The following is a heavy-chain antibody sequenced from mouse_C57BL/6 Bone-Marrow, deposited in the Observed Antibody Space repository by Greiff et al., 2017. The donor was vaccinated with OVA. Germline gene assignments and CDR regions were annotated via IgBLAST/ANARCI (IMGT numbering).Heavy chain of an antibody. CDR2: IYPRSGNT. V-gene: IGHV1-81*01. Sequence: QVQLQQSGAELARPGASVKLSCKASGYTFTSYGISWVKQRTGQGLEWIGEIYPRSGNTYYNEKFKGKATLTADKSSSTAYMELRSLTSEDSAVYFCARYYYSNLYYAMDYWGQGTSVTVSS. J-gene: IGHJ4*01. CDR1: GYTFTSYG. CDR3: ARYYYSNLYYAMDY. D-gene: IGHD2-5*01.